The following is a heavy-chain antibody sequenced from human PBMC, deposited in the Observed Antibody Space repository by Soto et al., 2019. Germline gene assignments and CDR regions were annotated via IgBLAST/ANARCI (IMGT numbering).Heavy chain of an antibody. Sequence: GGSLRLSCAASGFSFSTYAMNWVRQAPGKGLEWVSVISGSGGSAYYAGSVKGRFTISRDNSRNTLYLQMNSLRAEDTAVYYCAKDQSLYMYGFSDSWGQGSQVTVSS. CDR2: ISGSGGSA. J-gene: IGHJ4*02. CDR1: GFSFSTYA. D-gene: IGHD5-18*01. CDR3: AKDQSLYMYGFSDS. V-gene: IGHV3-23*01.